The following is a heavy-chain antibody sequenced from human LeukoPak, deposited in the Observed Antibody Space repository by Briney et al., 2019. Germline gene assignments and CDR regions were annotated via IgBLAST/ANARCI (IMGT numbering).Heavy chain of an antibody. CDR2: ISYDGSNK. D-gene: IGHD4-17*01. J-gene: IGHJ4*02. CDR1: GFTFSSYG. V-gene: IGHV3-30*18. CDR3: AKASRGPGETY. Sequence: PGGSLRLSCAASGFTFSSYGMHWVRQAPGKGLEWVAVISYDGSNKYYADSVKGRFTISRDNSKNTLYLQMNSLRVEDTAVYYCAKASRGPGETYWGQGTLVTVSS.